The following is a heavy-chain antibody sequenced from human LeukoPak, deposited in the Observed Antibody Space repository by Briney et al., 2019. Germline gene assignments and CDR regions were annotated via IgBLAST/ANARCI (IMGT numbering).Heavy chain of an antibody. J-gene: IGHJ4*02. CDR2: LDSDGSNP. V-gene: IGHV3-74*01. CDR1: GFTFSSYW. D-gene: IGHD2-15*01. Sequence: GGSLRLSCAASGFTFSSYWIHWVRQTPGKGLVWVSRLDSDGSNPRYADSVKGRFTISRDNAKTTLYLQMNSLRVEDTAVYYCAKESGGGGQGFDFWGQGTLVTVSS. CDR3: AKESGGGGQGFDF.